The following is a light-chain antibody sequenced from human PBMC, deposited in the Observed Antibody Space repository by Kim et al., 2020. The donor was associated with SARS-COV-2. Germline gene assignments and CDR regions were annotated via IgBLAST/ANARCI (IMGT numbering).Light chain of an antibody. CDR3: QQYGRSPRT. CDR2: DAS. CDR1: QSVSSSC. V-gene: IGKV3-20*01. Sequence: IVLTQSPGTLSLSPGERATLSCRASQSVSSSCLAWYQQKPGQAPRLRIYDASSRATGIPDRFRGSGSGTDFTLTISRLEPEDFAVYYCQQYGRSPRTFGQGTKVDIK. J-gene: IGKJ1*01.